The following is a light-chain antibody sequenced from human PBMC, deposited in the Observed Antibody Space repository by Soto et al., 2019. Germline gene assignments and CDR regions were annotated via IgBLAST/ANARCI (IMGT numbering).Light chain of an antibody. CDR3: CSYAGSSTWV. J-gene: IGLJ3*02. Sequence: QSALTQPASVSGSTGQSITISCTGSSSDVGSYNFVSWHQQHPGKAPKLMIYEGSKRPSGVSNRFSGSKSGNTASLTISGLQAEDEADYYCCSYAGSSTWVFGGGTKLTVL. CDR2: EGS. V-gene: IGLV2-23*01. CDR1: SSDVGSYNF.